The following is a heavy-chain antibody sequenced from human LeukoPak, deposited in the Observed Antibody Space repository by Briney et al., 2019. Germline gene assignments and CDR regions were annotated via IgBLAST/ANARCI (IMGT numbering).Heavy chain of an antibody. Sequence: PGGSLRLSCVASGFSFSTYGMSWVRQAPGKGLEWVFAIRGAGDITDYADSVKGRFTISRDNSKSMLYLQMSSLRAEDTAIYYCAKAPFGSGSYYVNFWGQGTLVTVSS. D-gene: IGHD3-10*01. J-gene: IGHJ4*02. V-gene: IGHV3-23*01. CDR3: AKAPFGSGSYYVNF. CDR2: IRGAGDIT. CDR1: GFSFSTYG.